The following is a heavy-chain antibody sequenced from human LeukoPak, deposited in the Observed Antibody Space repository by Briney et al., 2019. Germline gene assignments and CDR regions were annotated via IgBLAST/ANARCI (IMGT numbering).Heavy chain of an antibody. CDR3: ARDQYQLLYYMDV. J-gene: IGHJ6*03. D-gene: IGHD2-2*01. CDR1: GFTFSSYW. V-gene: IGHV3-7*01. Sequence: PGGSRRLSCAASGFTFSSYWMSWVRQAPGKGREWVANIKQDGSEKYYVDSVKGRFTISRDNAKNSLYLQMNSLRAEDTAVYYCARDQYQLLYYMDVWGKGTTVTVSS. CDR2: IKQDGSEK.